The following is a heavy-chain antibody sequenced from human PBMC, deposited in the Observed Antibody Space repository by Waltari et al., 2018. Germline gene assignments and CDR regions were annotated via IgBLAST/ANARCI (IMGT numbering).Heavy chain of an antibody. V-gene: IGHV1-69*13. CDR1: GGTFSSYA. CDR3: ARDETPAGYCSGGSCYRRYFQH. J-gene: IGHJ1*01. D-gene: IGHD2-15*01. Sequence: QVQLVQSGAEVKKPGSSVKVSCKASGGTFSSYAISWVRQAPGPGLEWMGGIIPIFGTANYAQKFQGRVTITADESTSTAYMELSSLRSEDTAVYYCARDETPAGYCSGGSCYRRYFQHWGQGTLVTVSS. CDR2: IIPIFGTA.